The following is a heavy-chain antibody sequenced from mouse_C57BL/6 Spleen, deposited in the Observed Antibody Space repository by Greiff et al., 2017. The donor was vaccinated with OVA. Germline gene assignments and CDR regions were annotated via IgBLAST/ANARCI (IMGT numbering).Heavy chain of an antibody. J-gene: IGHJ2*01. D-gene: IGHD1-1*01. CDR3: ARVGGSSYFDY. CDR1: GYAFSSYW. V-gene: IGHV1-80*01. Sequence: VMLVESGAELVKPGASVKISCKASGYAFSSYWMNWVKQRPGKGLEWIGQIYPGDGDTNYNGKFKGKATLTADKSSSTAYMQLSSLTSEDSAVYFCARVGGSSYFDYWGQGTTLTVSS. CDR2: IYPGDGDT.